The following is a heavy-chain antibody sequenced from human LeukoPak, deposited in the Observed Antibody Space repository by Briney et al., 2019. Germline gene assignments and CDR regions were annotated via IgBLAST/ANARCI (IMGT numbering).Heavy chain of an antibody. CDR3: AREGEGPYCSSASCLGDY. CDR2: IKQDGSDK. Sequence: GGSLRLSCAASGFTFSSYAMSWVRQAPGKGLEWVADIKQDGSDKYYVGSVKGRFTISRDNAKNSLYLEMNRLRVEDTAVYYCAREGEGPYCSSASCLGDYWGQGTLVTVSS. D-gene: IGHD2-2*01. J-gene: IGHJ4*02. V-gene: IGHV3-7*03. CDR1: GFTFSSYA.